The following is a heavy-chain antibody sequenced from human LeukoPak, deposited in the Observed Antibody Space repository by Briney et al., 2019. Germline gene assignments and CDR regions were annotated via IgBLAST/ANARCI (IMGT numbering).Heavy chain of an antibody. Sequence: PGGSLRLSCAASGFTFSSYWMHWVRQAPGKGLVWVSRINSDGSSTSYADSVKGRFTISRDNAKNTLYLQMYSLRAEDTAVYYCVRHDDYGRAFDIWGQGTMVTVSS. CDR3: VRHDDYGRAFDI. V-gene: IGHV3-74*01. D-gene: IGHD4-17*01. J-gene: IGHJ3*02. CDR2: INSDGSST. CDR1: GFTFSSYW.